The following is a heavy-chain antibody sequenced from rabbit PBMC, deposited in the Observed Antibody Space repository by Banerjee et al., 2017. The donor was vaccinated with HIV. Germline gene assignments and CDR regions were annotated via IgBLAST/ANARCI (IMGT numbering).Heavy chain of an antibody. Sequence: QEQLEESGGGLVKPEGSLTLTCKASGFDFSSYYMSWVRQAPGKGLEWIGYIDPVFAGTYYASWVNGRFTISKTSSTTVTLQMTSLTAADTATYFCARDLAGVIGWNFGLWGPGTLVTVS. D-gene: IGHD4-1*01. V-gene: IGHV1S45*01. CDR1: GFDFSSYYM. CDR2: IDPVFAGT. CDR3: ARDLAGVIGWNFGL. J-gene: IGHJ6*01.